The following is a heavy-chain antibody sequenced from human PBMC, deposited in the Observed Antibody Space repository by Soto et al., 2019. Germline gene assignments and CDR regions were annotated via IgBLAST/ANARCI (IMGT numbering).Heavy chain of an antibody. CDR1: GFTFSSYA. CDR2: ITGSGGST. Sequence: EVQLLESGGGLVQPGGSLRLSCAASGFTFSSYAMSWVRQAPGKGLTWVSSITGSGGSTYYSDSVKGRFTISRDNSKNTLYMQTNALRAEDTAVYYCAWGSTSANYAFDIWGQGTLVTVSS. J-gene: IGHJ3*02. D-gene: IGHD3-16*01. CDR3: AWGSTSANYAFDI. V-gene: IGHV3-23*01.